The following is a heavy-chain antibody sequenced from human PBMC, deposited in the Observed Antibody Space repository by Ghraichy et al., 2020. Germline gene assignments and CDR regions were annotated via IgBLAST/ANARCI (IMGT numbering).Heavy chain of an antibody. CDR3: GRDDWGPADY. Sequence: ESLNISCAASGFTFSTYWMSWVRQAPGKGLEWVANIQTDGGVKFYLDSVKGRFTISRDNAENLLFLQMNSLRVEDTAVYYCGRDDWGPADYWGQGTLVTVSS. CDR1: GFTFSTYW. D-gene: IGHD3-9*01. V-gene: IGHV3-7*03. J-gene: IGHJ4*02. CDR2: IQTDGGVK.